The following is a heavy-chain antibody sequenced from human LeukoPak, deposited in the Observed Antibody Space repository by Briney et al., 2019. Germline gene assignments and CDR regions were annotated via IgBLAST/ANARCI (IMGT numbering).Heavy chain of an antibody. Sequence: GGSLRLSCAASGFTFGNYLMHWVRQAPGKGLEWVSAISGSGGSTYYADSVKGRFTISRDNSKNTLYLQMNSLRAEDTAVYYCAKVPGSPHYWGQGTLVTVSS. V-gene: IGHV3-23*01. J-gene: IGHJ4*02. CDR1: GFTFGNYL. CDR3: AKVPGSPHY. D-gene: IGHD3-10*01. CDR2: ISGSGGST.